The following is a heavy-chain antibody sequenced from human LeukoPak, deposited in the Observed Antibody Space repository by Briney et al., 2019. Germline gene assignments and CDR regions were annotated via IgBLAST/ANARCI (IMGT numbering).Heavy chain of an antibody. CDR3: ARHGRFLEWLL. CDR2: INHSGST. V-gene: IGHV4-34*01. Sequence: SETLSLTCAVYGGSFSGYYWSWLRQPPGKGLEWIGEINHSGSTNYNPSLTSRVTISVDTSKNQFSLKLSSVTAADTAVYYCARHGRFLEWLLWGQGTLVTVSS. CDR1: GGSFSGYY. D-gene: IGHD3-3*01. J-gene: IGHJ4*02.